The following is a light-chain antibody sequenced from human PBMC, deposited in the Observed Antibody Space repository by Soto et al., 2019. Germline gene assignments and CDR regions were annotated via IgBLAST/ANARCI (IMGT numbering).Light chain of an antibody. CDR3: QQHFTAPFT. CDR2: WAS. Sequence: DIVMTQSPDSLAVSLGERATINCKSSQSVLYSSINKNYLAWYQQKPGQPPRLLIYWASGRESGVPDRFSGSGSGTDFPLTISSLQAEDVAVYYYQQHFTAPFTFGPGTNVDIK. CDR1: QSVLYSSINKNY. V-gene: IGKV4-1*01. J-gene: IGKJ3*01.